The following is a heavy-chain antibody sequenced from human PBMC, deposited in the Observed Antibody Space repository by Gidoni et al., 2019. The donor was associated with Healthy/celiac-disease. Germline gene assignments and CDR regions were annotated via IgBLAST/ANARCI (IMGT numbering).Heavy chain of an antibody. J-gene: IGHJ4*02. V-gene: IGHV3-53*01. D-gene: IGHD5-18*01. CDR1: GLPVSSNY. CDR3: ARYSYGSFDY. CDR2: IYSGGST. Sequence: EVQLVESGGGLIQPGGSLRLSCAASGLPVSSNYMSWVRQAQGKGLEWVSVIYSGGSTYDADAVKGRFTIARDNSKNTLYLQMNSLSAEDTAVYYCARYSYGSFDYWGQGTLVTVSS.